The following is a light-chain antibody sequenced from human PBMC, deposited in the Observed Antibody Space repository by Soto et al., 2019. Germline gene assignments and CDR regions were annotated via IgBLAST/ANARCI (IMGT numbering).Light chain of an antibody. CDR2: DAT. CDR3: SSYXSTSTYV. J-gene: IGLJ1*01. V-gene: IGLV2-14*03. CDR1: SSDFGGYTY. Sequence: QSVLTQPASVSGSPGQSITISCTGTSSDFGGYTYVSWYQQHPGKAPKLMIFDATSRPSGVSNRFSGSKSDNMASLTIAGLLAEYEADYYCSSYXSTSTYVFRTVTKVPVL.